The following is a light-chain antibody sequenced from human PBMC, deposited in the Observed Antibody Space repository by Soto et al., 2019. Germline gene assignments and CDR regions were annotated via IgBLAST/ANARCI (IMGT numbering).Light chain of an antibody. CDR1: QSVSGW. Sequence: EINMTQSRSTQYASVGQRVNVTWXASQSVSGWLAWYQQKPGEAPKLLIYDASALPRGVPSRFSGSGSGTKFTLTIASLQPDDFATYYCQQYETFSGTFGPGTKV. V-gene: IGKV1-5*01. J-gene: IGKJ1*01. CDR3: QQYETFSGT. CDR2: DAS.